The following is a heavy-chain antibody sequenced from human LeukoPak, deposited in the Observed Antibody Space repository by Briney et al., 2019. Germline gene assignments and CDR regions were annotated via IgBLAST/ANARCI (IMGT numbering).Heavy chain of an antibody. D-gene: IGHD6-19*01. CDR3: ARDPPPGIAVRN. J-gene: IGHJ4*02. Sequence: SETLSLTCTVSGCSISSGYYWGWIRQPPGKGLEWIGSIYHSGSTYYNPSLKSRVTISVDTSKNLSSVTAADTAVYYCARDPPPGIAVRNWGQGTLVTVSS. CDR1: GCSISSGYY. CDR2: IYHSGST. V-gene: IGHV4-38-2*02.